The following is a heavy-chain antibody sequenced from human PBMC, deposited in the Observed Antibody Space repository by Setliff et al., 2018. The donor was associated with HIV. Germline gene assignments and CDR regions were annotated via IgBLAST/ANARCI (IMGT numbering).Heavy chain of an antibody. CDR2: IYHNGFA. D-gene: IGHD2-2*01. V-gene: IGHV4-59*11. Sequence: PSETLSLTCTVSGDSITGRWLSWIRQPPGKGLEWTGNIYHNGFANYNPSLKSRLTLSVDTYKNQVSLTLSSATPADTAVYYCARHICGTTACYAVDVWGPGTMVTVSS. J-gene: IGHJ3*01. CDR1: GDSITGRW. CDR3: ARHICGTTACYAVDV.